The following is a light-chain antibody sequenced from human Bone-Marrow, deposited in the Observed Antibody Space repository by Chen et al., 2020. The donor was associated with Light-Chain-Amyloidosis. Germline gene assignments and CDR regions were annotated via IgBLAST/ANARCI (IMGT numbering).Light chain of an antibody. V-gene: IGLV3-25*03. CDR3: QSADSSCTYEVI. CDR2: RDT. CDR1: DLPKKY. J-gene: IGLJ2*01. Sequence: SYELTQPPSVSVSPGQTARITCSGDDLPKKYAYWYQQKLGQAPVLVIHRDTERPSGISERFSESSTGTTATLTISGVQAEDEADYHCQSADSSCTYEVIFGGGTKLTVL.